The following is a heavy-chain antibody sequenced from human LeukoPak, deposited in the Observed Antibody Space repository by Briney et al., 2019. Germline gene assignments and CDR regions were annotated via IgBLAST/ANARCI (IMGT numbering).Heavy chain of an antibody. D-gene: IGHD6-13*01. V-gene: IGHV3-33*08. Sequence: GRSLRLSCAASGFTFSSYGMHWVRQAPGKGLEWVAVIWYDGSNKYYADSVKGRFTISRDNSENTLYLQMNSLRAEDTALYYCASDGIAVDRGIGYFDYWGQGTLATVSS. CDR2: IWYDGSNK. CDR3: ASDGIAVDRGIGYFDY. CDR1: GFTFSSYG. J-gene: IGHJ4*02.